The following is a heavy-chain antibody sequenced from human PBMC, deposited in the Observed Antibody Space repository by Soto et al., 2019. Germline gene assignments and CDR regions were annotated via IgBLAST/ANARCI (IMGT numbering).Heavy chain of an antibody. CDR3: AREVDSNYDYYSYSMDV. CDR2: ITDSGDDT. D-gene: IGHD4-4*01. Sequence: TGGSLRLSCAASGFTFNNYAMGWVRQAPGKGLEWVSAITDSGDDTYYIDSVKGRFTISRDNAKSTLYLQMNSLRAEDTAVYYCAREVDSNYDYYSYSMDVWGKGTTVTVSS. V-gene: IGHV3-23*01. CDR1: GFTFNNYA. J-gene: IGHJ6*03.